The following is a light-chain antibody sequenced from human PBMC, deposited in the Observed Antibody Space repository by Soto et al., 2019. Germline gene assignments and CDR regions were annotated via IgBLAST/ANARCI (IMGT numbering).Light chain of an antibody. CDR3: CSRAGGYTWV. J-gene: IGLJ3*02. CDR2: YVN. Sequence: QAVVTQPRSVSGSPGQSVTISCAGTSSDVGGQNLVSWHQQHPGKAPKLMIYYVNTRPSGVPDRFSGSKSGNVASLTISGLQPEDEADYYCCSRAGGYTWVFGGGTKVTVL. CDR1: SSDVGGQNL. V-gene: IGLV2-11*01.